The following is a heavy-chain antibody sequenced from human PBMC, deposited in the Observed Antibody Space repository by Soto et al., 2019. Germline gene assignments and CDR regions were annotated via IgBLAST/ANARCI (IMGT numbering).Heavy chain of an antibody. CDR1: GYSFTSYG. CDR2: ITPLKGDT. J-gene: IGHJ1*01. V-gene: IGHV1-18*01. CDR3: AKDSGTLPEYFQE. D-gene: IGHD1-1*01. Sequence: QVLLVQSGAEVKKPGASVKVSCNASGYSFTSYGISWLRQAPGQGPEGMGWITPLKGDTHHSQKFQGRAIMTTDTSTSTAYFEMRRLTSDDTAMYHCAKDSGTLPEYFQERGQGTLVTVSS.